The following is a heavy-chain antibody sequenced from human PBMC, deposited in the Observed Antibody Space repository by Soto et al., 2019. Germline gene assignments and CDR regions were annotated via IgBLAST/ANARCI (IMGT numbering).Heavy chain of an antibody. V-gene: IGHV3-33*01. Sequence: GGSLRLSCAASGFTFSSYGMHWVRQAPGKGLEWVAVIWYDGSNKYYADSVKGRFTISRDNSKNTLYLQMNSLRAEDTAVYYCARDLDSYYGMDVWGQGTTVTVSS. J-gene: IGHJ6*02. CDR3: ARDLDSYYGMDV. CDR1: GFTFSSYG. CDR2: IWYDGSNK.